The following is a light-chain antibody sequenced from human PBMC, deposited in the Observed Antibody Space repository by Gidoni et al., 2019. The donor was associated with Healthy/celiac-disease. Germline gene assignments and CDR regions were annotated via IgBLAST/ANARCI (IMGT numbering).Light chain of an antibody. CDR1: QSISSY. Sequence: DIQLTQSPSSLSASVGDRVTITCRASQSISSYLNWYQQQPGKAPKLLSYAASSLQSGVPSRFSGSGSGTDFTLTISSLQPEDFATYYCQQSYSTPYTFXXXTKLEIK. J-gene: IGKJ2*01. CDR3: QQSYSTPYT. CDR2: AAS. V-gene: IGKV1-39*01.